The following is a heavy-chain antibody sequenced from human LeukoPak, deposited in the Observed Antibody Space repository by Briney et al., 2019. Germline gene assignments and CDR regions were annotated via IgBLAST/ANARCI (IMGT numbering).Heavy chain of an antibody. Sequence: SETLSLTCTVSGYSISSGYYWGWTRQPPGKGLEWIGSIYHSGSTYYNPSLKSRVTISVDTSKNQFSLKLSSVTAADTAVYYCARLNHYYDSSGFDYWGQGTLVTVSS. CDR1: GYSISSGYY. J-gene: IGHJ4*02. D-gene: IGHD3-22*01. V-gene: IGHV4-38-2*02. CDR2: IYHSGST. CDR3: ARLNHYYDSSGFDY.